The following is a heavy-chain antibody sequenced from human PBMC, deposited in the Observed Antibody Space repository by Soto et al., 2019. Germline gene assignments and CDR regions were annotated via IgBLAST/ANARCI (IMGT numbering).Heavy chain of an antibody. CDR2: ISYDGSNK. D-gene: IGHD3-3*01. Sequence: QVQLVESGGGVVQPGRSLRLSCAASGFTFSSYGMHWVRQAPGKGLEWVAVISYDGSNKYYADSVKGRFTISRDNSKNTLYLQMNSLRAEDTAVYYCAKDQHSYYDFWSGPPLGLFDYWGQGTLVTVSS. V-gene: IGHV3-30*18. CDR1: GFTFSSYG. CDR3: AKDQHSYYDFWSGPPLGLFDY. J-gene: IGHJ4*02.